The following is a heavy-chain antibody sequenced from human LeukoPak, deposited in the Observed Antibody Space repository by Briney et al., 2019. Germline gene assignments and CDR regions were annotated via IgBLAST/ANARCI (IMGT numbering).Heavy chain of an antibody. D-gene: IGHD5-24*01. CDR1: GXTFATYC. Sequence: GESLKISFQGSGXTFATYCIGWVRQMPGKGMELMGIIYPGDSDTIYRPPFQGQVTISADKSISTAYLQWGSLKASDTAMYYCARHIRHGYNSYFDYWGQGTLVTVSS. V-gene: IGHV5-51*01. CDR2: IYPGDSDT. J-gene: IGHJ4*02. CDR3: ARHIRHGYNSYFDY.